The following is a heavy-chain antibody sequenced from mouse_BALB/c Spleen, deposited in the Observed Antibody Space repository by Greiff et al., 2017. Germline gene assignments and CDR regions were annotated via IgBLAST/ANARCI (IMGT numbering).Heavy chain of an antibody. CDR2: IWGGGST. V-gene: IGHV2-6-4*01. CDR3: ARDYGYDEAWFAY. D-gene: IGHD2-2*01. J-gene: IGHJ3*01. CDR1: GFSLSRYS. Sequence: VKLMESGPGLVAPSQSLSITCTVSGFSLSRYSVHWVRQPPGKGLEWLGMIWGGGSTDYNSALKSRLSISKDNSKSQVFLKMNSLQTDDTAMYYCARDYGYDEAWFAYWGQGTLVTVSA.